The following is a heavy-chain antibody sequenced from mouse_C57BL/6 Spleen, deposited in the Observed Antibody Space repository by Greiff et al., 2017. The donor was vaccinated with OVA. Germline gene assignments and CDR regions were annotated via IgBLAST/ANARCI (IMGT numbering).Heavy chain of an antibody. CDR2: IYPGGGYT. J-gene: IGHJ4*01. CDR3: AKGYYGSRRAMDY. Sequence: QVQLKESGAELVRPGTSVKMSCKASGYTFTNYWIGWAKQRPGHGLEWIGDIYPGGGYTNYNEKFKGKATLTADKSSSTAYMQFSSLTSEDSAIYYCAKGYYGSRRAMDYWGQGTSVTVSS. V-gene: IGHV1-63*01. D-gene: IGHD1-1*01. CDR1: GYTFTNYW.